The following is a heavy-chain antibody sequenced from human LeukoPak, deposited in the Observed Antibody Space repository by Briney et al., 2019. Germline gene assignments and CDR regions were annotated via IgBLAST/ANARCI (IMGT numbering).Heavy chain of an antibody. CDR3: ARDKNIFDWLLFPLDY. V-gene: IGHV3-30*04. CDR2: ISYEGSNK. D-gene: IGHD3-9*01. Sequence: GGSLRLSCPSSGSTFSTYAMHGVRQAPGKGRDGVAFISYEGSNKYYAGSVKGRFTISRENSKQTLYLQMNRMRAEDTAVYYCARDKNIFDWLLFPLDYWGQGTLVTVSS. J-gene: IGHJ4*02. CDR1: GSTFSTYA.